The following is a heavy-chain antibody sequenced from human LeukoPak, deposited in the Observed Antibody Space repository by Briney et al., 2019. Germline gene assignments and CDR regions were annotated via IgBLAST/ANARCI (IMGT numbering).Heavy chain of an antibody. J-gene: IGHJ4*02. CDR1: GGSLSSSTYY. CDR2: IYSSGRT. V-gene: IGHV4-39*07. CDR3: ARDPYSGYGRFDY. Sequence: SETLSLTCTVSGGSLSSSTYYWGWVRQPPGKGLEWIGTIYSSGRTYYNPSLKSRVTISVDTSKNQFSLKLNSVTAADTAVYYCARDPYSGYGRFDYWGQGTLVTVSS. D-gene: IGHD5-12*01.